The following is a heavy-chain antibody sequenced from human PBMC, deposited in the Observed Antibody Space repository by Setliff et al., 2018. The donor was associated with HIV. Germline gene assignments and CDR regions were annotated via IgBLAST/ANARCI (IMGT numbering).Heavy chain of an antibody. CDR2: IYYSGST. Sequence: SETLSLTCTVSGGSISSSSYYWGWIRQPPGKGLEWIGSIYYSGSTNYNPSLKSRVTISVDTSKNQFSLKLSSVTAADTAVYYCARAVTMVRGVITPVPFDYWGQGTLVTVSS. D-gene: IGHD3-10*01. CDR1: GGSISSSSYY. CDR3: ARAVTMVRGVITPVPFDY. V-gene: IGHV4-39*07. J-gene: IGHJ4*02.